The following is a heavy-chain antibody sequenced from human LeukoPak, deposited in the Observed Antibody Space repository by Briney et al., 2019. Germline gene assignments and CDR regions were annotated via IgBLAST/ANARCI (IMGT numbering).Heavy chain of an antibody. D-gene: IGHD5-24*01. CDR2: INPNSGGT. J-gene: IGHJ4*02. Sequence: ASVKVSCKASGYTFTGYYTHWVRQAPGQGLEWMGWINPNSGGTNYAQKFQGRVTMTRDTSISAVYMELSRLRSDDTAVYYCARDGTGVYNLVQYWGQGTLVTVSS. CDR3: ARDGTGVYNLVQY. V-gene: IGHV1-2*02. CDR1: GYTFTGYY.